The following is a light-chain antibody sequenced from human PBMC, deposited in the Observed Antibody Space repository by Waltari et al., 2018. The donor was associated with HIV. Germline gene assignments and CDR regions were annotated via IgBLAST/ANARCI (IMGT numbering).Light chain of an antibody. CDR2: WAS. CDR1: RSVLYTSNNKNY. CDR3: QQYYSIPRT. V-gene: IGKV4-1*01. J-gene: IGKJ1*01. Sequence: DIVMTQSPDSLAVSLGERATINCKSSRSVLYTSNNKNYLAGYQQKPGQPPKLLIYWASTRQSGVPDRFSGSGSGTDFTLAISSLQAEDVAVYYCQQYYSIPRTFGQGTKVEIK.